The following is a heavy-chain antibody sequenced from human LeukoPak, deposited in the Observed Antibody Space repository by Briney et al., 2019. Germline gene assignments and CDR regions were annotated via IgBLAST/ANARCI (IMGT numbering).Heavy chain of an antibody. CDR2: ISSSGTNI. V-gene: IGHV3-21*01. J-gene: IGHJ6*04. CDR3: AELGITMIGGV. D-gene: IGHD3-10*02. Sequence: PGGSLRLSCAASGLTFSNYAMNWVRQAPGKGLEWVSSISSSGTNIYYADSVKGRFTISRDNAKNSLYLQMNSLRAEDTAVYYCAELGITMIGGVWGKGTTVTISS. CDR1: GLTFSNYA.